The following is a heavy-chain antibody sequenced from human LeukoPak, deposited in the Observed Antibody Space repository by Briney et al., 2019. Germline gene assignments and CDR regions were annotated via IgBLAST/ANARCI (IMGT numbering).Heavy chain of an antibody. V-gene: IGHV3-48*03. CDR3: AREVSLWSGNYYGMDV. D-gene: IGHD3-3*01. J-gene: IGHJ6*02. CDR2: ISSSGNTI. CDR1: GFTFSSYE. Sequence: GGSLRLSCAASGFTFSSYEMNWVRQAPGKGLEWVSYISSSGNTIYYADSVKGRFTISRDSAKNSLYLQMNGLRAEDTAVYYCAREVSLWSGNYYGMDVWGQGTTVTVSS.